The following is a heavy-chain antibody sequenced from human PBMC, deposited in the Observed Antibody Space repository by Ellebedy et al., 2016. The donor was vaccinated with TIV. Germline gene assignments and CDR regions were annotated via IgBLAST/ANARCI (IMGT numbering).Heavy chain of an antibody. D-gene: IGHD5/OR15-5a*01. V-gene: IGHV4-4*07. CDR3: ARDNSLMYTISYYDGMDI. CDR1: GGSITGYF. Sequence: MPSETLSLTCTVPGGSITGYFWAWVRQPAGKGLAWIGRVSPTRVTDSNPSLKGRVTMSVDASRRLFSLQLGLATAAETAIYYCARDNSLMYTISYYDGMDIWGQGTTVTVSS. J-gene: IGHJ6*02. CDR2: VSPTRVT.